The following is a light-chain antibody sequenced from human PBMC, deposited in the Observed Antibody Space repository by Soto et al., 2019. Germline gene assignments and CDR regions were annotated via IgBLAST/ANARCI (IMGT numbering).Light chain of an antibody. CDR3: QKYNRAPST. Sequence: DIQMTQSPSSLSASVGDRVTITCRASQGIGNYLAWYQQTPGKVPKLLIYDASTLQSGVPSRFSGSGSGTDFTLTISSLQPEDVATYYCQKYNRAPSTFGGGTKVEIK. CDR2: DAS. CDR1: QGIGNY. J-gene: IGKJ4*01. V-gene: IGKV1-27*01.